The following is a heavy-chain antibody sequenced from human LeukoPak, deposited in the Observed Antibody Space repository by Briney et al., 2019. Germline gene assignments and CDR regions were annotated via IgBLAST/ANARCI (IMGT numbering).Heavy chain of an antibody. CDR1: GGSISSYY. V-gene: IGHV4-59*01. D-gene: IGHD3-3*02. CDR3: ARGGGIRSAFDI. CDR2: IYYSGST. Sequence: SETLSLTCTVSGGSISSYYSSWIRQPPGKGLEWIGYIYYSGSTNYNPSLKSRVTISVDTSKNQFSLELSSVTAADTAVYYCARGGGIRSAFDIWGQGTMVTVSS. J-gene: IGHJ3*02.